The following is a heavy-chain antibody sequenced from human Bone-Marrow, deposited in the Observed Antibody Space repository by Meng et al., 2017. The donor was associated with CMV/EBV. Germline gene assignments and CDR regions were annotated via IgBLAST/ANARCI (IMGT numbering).Heavy chain of an antibody. D-gene: IGHD2-21*02. CDR2: ISAYNGNT. Sequence: ASVKVSCKASGYTFTSYGISWARQAPGQGLEWMGWISAYNGNTNYAQKLQGRVTMTTDTSTSTAYMELRSLRSDDTAVYYCARVRVTVDAFDTWGQGTMVTVSS. J-gene: IGHJ3*02. CDR3: ARVRVTVDAFDT. CDR1: GYTFTSYG. V-gene: IGHV1-18*01.